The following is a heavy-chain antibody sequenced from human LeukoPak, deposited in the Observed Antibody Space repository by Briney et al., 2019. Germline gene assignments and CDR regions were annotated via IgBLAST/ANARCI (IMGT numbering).Heavy chain of an antibody. CDR1: GFTFSSYS. CDR3: ARDRRYCSSTSCYLFDP. CDR2: VSSTSSFI. J-gene: IGHJ5*02. D-gene: IGHD2-2*01. Sequence: GGSLRLSCAASGFTFSSYSINWVRQAPGKGLEWVSCVSSTSSFIYYADSVKGRFTISRDNAKNSLYLQMNSLRAEDTAVYYCARDRRYCSSTSCYLFDPWGQGTLVTVSS. V-gene: IGHV3-21*04.